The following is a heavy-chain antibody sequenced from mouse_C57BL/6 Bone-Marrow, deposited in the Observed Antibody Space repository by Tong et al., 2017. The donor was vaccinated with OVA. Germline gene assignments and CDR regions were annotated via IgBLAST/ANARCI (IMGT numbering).Heavy chain of an antibody. CDR3: MIITTLPGKDY. CDR1: GFTFSGFW. J-gene: IGHJ2*01. D-gene: IGHD1-1*01. CDR2: INSDGSAI. V-gene: IGHV11-2*01. Sequence: EVQLQESGGGLVQPGGSRGLSCEGSGFTFSGFWMSWVRQTPGKTLEWIGDINSDGSAINYAPSIKDRFTIFRDNDKSTLYLQMSNVRSEDTATYFCMIITTLPGKDYWGQGTTLTVSS.